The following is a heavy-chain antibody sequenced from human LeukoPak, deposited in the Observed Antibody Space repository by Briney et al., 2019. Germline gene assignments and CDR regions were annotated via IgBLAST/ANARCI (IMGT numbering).Heavy chain of an antibody. Sequence: ASVKVSCKASGYTFTGYYMHWVRQAPGQGLEWVGWINPNSGGTNYAQNFQGRVTMTRDTSISTAYMELSRLRSVDTAVYYCARELLGVWEANFDFWGQGTLVTVSS. CDR2: INPNSGGT. J-gene: IGHJ4*02. D-gene: IGHD1-26*01. V-gene: IGHV1-2*02. CDR3: ARELLGVWEANFDF. CDR1: GYTFTGYY.